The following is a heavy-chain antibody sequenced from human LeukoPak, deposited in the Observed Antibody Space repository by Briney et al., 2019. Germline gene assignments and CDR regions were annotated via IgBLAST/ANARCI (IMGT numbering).Heavy chain of an antibody. V-gene: IGHV3-23*01. D-gene: IGHD6-19*01. CDR2: ISGSGGST. CDR1: GFTFSSYA. Sequence: AGGSLRLSCAASGFTFSSYAMSWVRQAPGKGLEWVSAISGSGGSTYYAASVKGRFTISRDNSKNTLYLQMNSLRAEDTAVYYCAKESVAGLDYYYDMDVWGQGTTVTVSS. CDR3: AKESVAGLDYYYDMDV. J-gene: IGHJ6*02.